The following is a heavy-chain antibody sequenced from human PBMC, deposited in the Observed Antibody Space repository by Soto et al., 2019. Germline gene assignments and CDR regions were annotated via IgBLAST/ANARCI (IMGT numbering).Heavy chain of an antibody. CDR3: ARQGFGRLHCLVDV. V-gene: IGHV4-59*08. Sequence: QVQLQESGPGLVKPSETLSLSCTVSGGSISSYYWSWFRQSPGKRMEWIGYVHHSWGSSYNPSLQSRLAISLDTSKSQFSPKAPSVTATDTAVYYCARQGFGRLHCLVDVWGQGTTVTVSS. CDR1: GGSISSYY. D-gene: IGHD3-10*01. CDR2: VHHSWGS. J-gene: IGHJ6*02.